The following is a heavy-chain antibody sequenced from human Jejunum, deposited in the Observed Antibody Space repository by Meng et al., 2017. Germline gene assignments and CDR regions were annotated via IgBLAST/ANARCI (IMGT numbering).Heavy chain of an antibody. CDR1: GFTFSSFW. J-gene: IGHJ4*02. CDR2: IKEDGSET. Sequence: GESLKISCAASGFTFSSFWMSWVRQAPGKGLEWVANIKEDGSETHYVDSVKGRFTISRDNAKNSLFVQMNSLRAEDTAVYYCARYNHYGRVWGQGNLVTGSS. CDR3: ARYNHYGRV. V-gene: IGHV3-7*01. D-gene: IGHD4-17*01.